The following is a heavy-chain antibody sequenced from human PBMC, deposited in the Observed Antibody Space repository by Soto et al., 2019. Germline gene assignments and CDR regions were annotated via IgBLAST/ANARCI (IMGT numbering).Heavy chain of an antibody. CDR2: ISGISSYM. J-gene: IGHJ4*02. CDR3: ARDVGAEWLPFDY. V-gene: IGHV3-21*01. D-gene: IGHD6-19*01. Sequence: PGGSLRLSCAASGFTFSSYSMNWVRQAPGKGLEWVSSISGISSYMYYADSVKGRFTISRDNAKNSLYLQMNSLIAADTAVYYCARDVGAEWLPFDYWGQGTLVTVSS. CDR1: GFTFSSYS.